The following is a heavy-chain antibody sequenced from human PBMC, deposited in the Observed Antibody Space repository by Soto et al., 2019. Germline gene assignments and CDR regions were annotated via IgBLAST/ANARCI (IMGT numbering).Heavy chain of an antibody. Sequence: GASVKFSCKASGGTFSSYAISWVRQAPGQGLEWMGGIIPIFGTANYAQKFQGRVTITADESTSTAYMELSSLRSEDTAVYYCARDYYGSGSYYNPAFDYWGQGPLVTVSS. V-gene: IGHV1-69*13. J-gene: IGHJ4*02. CDR2: IIPIFGTA. CDR1: GGTFSSYA. D-gene: IGHD3-10*01. CDR3: ARDYYGSGSYYNPAFDY.